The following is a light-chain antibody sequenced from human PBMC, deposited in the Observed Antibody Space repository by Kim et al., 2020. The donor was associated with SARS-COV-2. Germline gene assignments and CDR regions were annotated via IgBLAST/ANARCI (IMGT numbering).Light chain of an antibody. CDR2: GAS. Sequence: EIVMTQSPGTLSVSPGERVTLSCRASQSVSSNLAWYQQKPGQAPRLLIYGASTRASGIPVRFSGSGSGTEFTLTISSLQSEDFAVYYCHQYNNWHAFGQGTKLGD. CDR3: HQYNNWHA. V-gene: IGKV3-15*01. J-gene: IGKJ2*01. CDR1: QSVSSN.